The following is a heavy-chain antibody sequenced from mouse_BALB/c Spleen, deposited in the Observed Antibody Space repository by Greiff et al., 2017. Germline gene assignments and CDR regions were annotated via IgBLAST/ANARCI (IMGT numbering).Heavy chain of an antibody. Sequence: EVKVVESGGGLVQPGGSLKLSCAASGFTFSSYTMSWVRQTPEKRLEWVAYISNGGGSTYYPDTVKGRFTISRDNAKNTLYLQMSSLKSEDTAMYYCASIYYDYAWFAYWGQGTLVTVSA. D-gene: IGHD2-4*01. J-gene: IGHJ3*01. CDR1: GFTFSSYT. V-gene: IGHV5-12-2*01. CDR3: ASIYYDYAWFAY. CDR2: ISNGGGST.